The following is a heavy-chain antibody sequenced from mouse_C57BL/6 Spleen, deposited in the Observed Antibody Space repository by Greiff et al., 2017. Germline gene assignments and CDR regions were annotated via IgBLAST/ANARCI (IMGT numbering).Heavy chain of an antibody. V-gene: IGHV1-82*01. D-gene: IGHD3-2*01. Sequence: QVQLKESGPELVKPGASVKISCKASGYAFSSSWMYWVKQRPGKGLEWIGRINPGDGDTNYNGKIKGHATLTADKSSSSAYMQLSSRTSEDSAVYVCEREGDSSGSQFAGWGQGTLVSVS. CDR3: EREGDSSGSQFAG. CDR2: INPGDGDT. CDR1: GYAFSSSW. J-gene: IGHJ3*01.